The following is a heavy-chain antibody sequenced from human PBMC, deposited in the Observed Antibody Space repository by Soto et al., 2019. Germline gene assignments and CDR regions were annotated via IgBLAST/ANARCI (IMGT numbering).Heavy chain of an antibody. CDR1: GNSISSGDYY. D-gene: IGHD5-12*01. J-gene: IGHJ4*02. CDR3: AREKDPKRWLQSIDY. CDR2: IYYSGST. Sequence: SETLSLTSTVSGNSISSGDYYWSWIRQPPGKGLEWIGYIYYSGSTYYNPSLKSRVTISVDTSKNQFSLKLSSVTAADTAVYYCAREKDPKRWLQSIDYWGQGTLVTVSS. V-gene: IGHV4-30-4*01.